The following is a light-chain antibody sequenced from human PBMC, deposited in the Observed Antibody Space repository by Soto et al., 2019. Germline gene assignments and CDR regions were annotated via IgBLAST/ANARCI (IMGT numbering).Light chain of an antibody. CDR2: EVS. CDR3: CSPTTTSTLV. V-gene: IGLV2-14*01. CDR1: SSDVGGYNY. J-gene: IGLJ1*01. Sequence: HSALTQPASVSGSPGQSIAISCTGTSSDVGGYNYVSWYQQHPGKAPKLILYEVSDRPSGVSSRFSGSKSGSTASLTISGLQAEDEGDYYCCSPTTTSTLVFGTGTKLTVL.